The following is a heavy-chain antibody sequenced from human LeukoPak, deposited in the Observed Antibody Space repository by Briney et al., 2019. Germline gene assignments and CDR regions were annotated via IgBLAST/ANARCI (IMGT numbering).Heavy chain of an antibody. CDR2: ISYDGSNK. Sequence: PGRSLRLSCAASGFTFSSYGMHWVRQAPGKGLEWVAGISYDGSNKYYADSVKGRFTISRDNSKNTLSLQMTSLSAEDTAVYYCANANPHQSWWSRLGDYWGQGTLVTASS. D-gene: IGHD2-15*01. CDR3: ANANPHQSWWSRLGDY. J-gene: IGHJ4*02. V-gene: IGHV3-30*18. CDR1: GFTFSSYG.